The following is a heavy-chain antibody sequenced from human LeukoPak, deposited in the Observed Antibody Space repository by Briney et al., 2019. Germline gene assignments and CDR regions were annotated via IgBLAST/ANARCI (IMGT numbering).Heavy chain of an antibody. CDR1: GFTFSSYE. CDR3: AELGFTMIGGV. J-gene: IGHJ6*04. CDR2: ISSSGSTI. Sequence: GGSLRLSCAASGFTFSSYEMNWVRQAPGKGLEWVSYISSSGSTIYYADSVKGRFTISRDNAKNSLYLQMNSLRAEDTAVYYCAELGFTMIGGVWGKGPTVTIPS. V-gene: IGHV3-48*03. D-gene: IGHD3-10*02.